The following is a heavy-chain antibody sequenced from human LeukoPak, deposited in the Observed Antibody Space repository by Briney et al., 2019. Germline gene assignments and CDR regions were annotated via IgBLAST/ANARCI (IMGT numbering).Heavy chain of an antibody. V-gene: IGHV4-39*07. Sequence: SETLSLTCTVSGGSISSSSYYWGWIRQPPGKGLEWIGSIYYSGSTYYNPSLKSRVTISVDTSKNQFSLKLSSVTAADTAVYYCARDIQGGSWLDYWGQGTLVTVSS. CDR2: IYYSGST. CDR3: ARDIQGGSWLDY. CDR1: GGSISSSSYY. D-gene: IGHD1-26*01. J-gene: IGHJ4*02.